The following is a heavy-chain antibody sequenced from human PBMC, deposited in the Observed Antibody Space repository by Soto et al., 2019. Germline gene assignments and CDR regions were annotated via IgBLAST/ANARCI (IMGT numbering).Heavy chain of an antibody. Sequence: GGSLRLSCAASGFTFSSYAMHWVRQAPGKGLEWVAVISYDGSNKYYADSVKGRFTISRDNSKNTLYLQMNSLRAEDTAVYYCARDRVRSVPAAIKPLDYWGQGTLVTVYS. CDR1: GFTFSSYA. J-gene: IGHJ4*02. V-gene: IGHV3-30-3*01. CDR2: ISYDGSNK. CDR3: ARDRVRSVPAAIKPLDY. D-gene: IGHD2-2*02.